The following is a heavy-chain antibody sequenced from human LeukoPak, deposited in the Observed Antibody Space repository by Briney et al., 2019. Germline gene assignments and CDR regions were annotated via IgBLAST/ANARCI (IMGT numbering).Heavy chain of an antibody. CDR2: IIPIFGIA. V-gene: IGHV1-69*04. CDR3: ARDMTVTTSSDYYYGMDV. D-gene: IGHD4-17*01. CDR1: GGTFSSYA. J-gene: IGHJ6*02. Sequence: ASVKVSCKASGGTFSSYAISWVRQAPGQGLEWMGRIIPIFGIANYAQKFQGRVTITAGKSTSTAYMELSSLRSEDTAVYYCARDMTVTTSSDYYYGMDVWGQGTTVTVSS.